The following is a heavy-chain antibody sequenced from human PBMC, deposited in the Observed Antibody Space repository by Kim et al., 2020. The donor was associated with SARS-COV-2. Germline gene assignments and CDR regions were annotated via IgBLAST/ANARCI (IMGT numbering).Heavy chain of an antibody. Sequence: SETLSLTCTVSGGSISNYFWSWIRQPPGKGLEWIGYIYYSGSTDYNPSLKSRVTISIDTSKNQFSLNLSSVTAADAAVYYCARGDCSRTSCYYYYYGMDVWGQGTTVTVSS. CDR1: GGSISNYF. CDR3: ARGDCSRTSCYYYYYGMDV. V-gene: IGHV4-59*01. CDR2: IYYSGST. J-gene: IGHJ6*02. D-gene: IGHD2-2*01.